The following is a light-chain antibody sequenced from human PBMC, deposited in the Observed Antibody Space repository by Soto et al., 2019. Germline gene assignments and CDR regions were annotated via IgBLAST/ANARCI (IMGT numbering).Light chain of an antibody. CDR2: RND. V-gene: IGLV1-47*01. CDR3: AAWDDSLSGYV. CDR1: SSYIGSKY. Sequence: QSVLTQPPSASVTHGQRVTSSCSGSSSYIGSKYVYWYQQLPGTAPKLLIYRNDQRPSRISDRFSGSKSGTSASLAISGLRSEDEADYYCAAWDDSLSGYVFGTGTKVTVL. J-gene: IGLJ1*01.